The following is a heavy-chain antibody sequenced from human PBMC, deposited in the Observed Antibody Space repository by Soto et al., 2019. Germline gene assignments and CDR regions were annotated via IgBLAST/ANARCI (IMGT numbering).Heavy chain of an antibody. CDR2: INAGNGNT. CDR3: ARRRIGGWFDP. J-gene: IGHJ5*02. D-gene: IGHD2-15*01. CDR1: GYTFTGYY. Sequence: ASVKVSCKASGYTFTGYYMHWVRQAPGQRLEWMGWINAGNGNTKYSQKFQGRVTITRDTSASTAYMELSSLRSEDTAVYYCARRRIGGWFDPWGQGTLVTVSS. V-gene: IGHV1-3*01.